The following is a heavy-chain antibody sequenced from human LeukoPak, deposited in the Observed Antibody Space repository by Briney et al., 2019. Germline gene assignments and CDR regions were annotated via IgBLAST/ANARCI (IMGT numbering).Heavy chain of an antibody. J-gene: IGHJ3*02. Sequence: PSETLSLTCAVYGGSFSGYYWSWIRQPPGKGLEWIGEINHSGSTNYNPSLKSRVTISVDTSKNQLSLKLSSVTAADTAVYYCARRSAVTTTLKGAFDIWGQGTMVTVSS. CDR1: GGSFSGYY. CDR3: ARRSAVTTTLKGAFDI. V-gene: IGHV4-34*01. D-gene: IGHD4-17*01. CDR2: INHSGST.